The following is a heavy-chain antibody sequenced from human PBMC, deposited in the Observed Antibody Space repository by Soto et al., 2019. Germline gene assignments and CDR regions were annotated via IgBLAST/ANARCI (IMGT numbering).Heavy chain of an antibody. Sequence: ASVKVSCKVSGYTLTELSMHWVRQAPGKGLEWMGGFDPEDGETIYAQKFQGRVTMTEDTSTDTAYMELSSLRSEDTAVYYCATGRITGTSGSSWFDPWGQGTRVTVSS. J-gene: IGHJ5*02. V-gene: IGHV1-24*01. CDR2: FDPEDGET. CDR1: GYTLTELS. D-gene: IGHD1-20*01. CDR3: ATGRITGTSGSSWFDP.